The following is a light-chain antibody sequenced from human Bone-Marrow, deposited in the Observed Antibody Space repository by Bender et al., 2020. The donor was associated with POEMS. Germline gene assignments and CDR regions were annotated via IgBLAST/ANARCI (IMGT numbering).Light chain of an antibody. CDR1: NLGNKY. Sequence: SYVLTQQSSVSVSPGQTASITCSGENLGNKYACWYQQKPGQSPVLVMYQDKKRPSGIPERFSGSKSGTSASLAITGLHSDDEAIYFCQAWDTSTVVFGGGTKLTVL. V-gene: IGLV3-1*01. CDR2: QDK. CDR3: QAWDTSTVV. J-gene: IGLJ2*01.